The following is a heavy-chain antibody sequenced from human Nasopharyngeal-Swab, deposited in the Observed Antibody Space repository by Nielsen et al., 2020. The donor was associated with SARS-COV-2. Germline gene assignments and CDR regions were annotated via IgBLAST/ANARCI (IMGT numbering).Heavy chain of an antibody. Sequence: SETLSLTCSVSGGPISDYYWNWIRQPPGKRLEWIRYLYHSGRTDYNPSLKSRVTISGDTSKNQFSLKLSSVTAADTAVYYCARDSRLRSMVRGDNDAFDIWGQGTMVTVSS. D-gene: IGHD3-10*01. J-gene: IGHJ3*02. V-gene: IGHV4-59*12. CDR1: GGPISDYY. CDR3: ARDSRLRSMVRGDNDAFDI. CDR2: LYHSGRT.